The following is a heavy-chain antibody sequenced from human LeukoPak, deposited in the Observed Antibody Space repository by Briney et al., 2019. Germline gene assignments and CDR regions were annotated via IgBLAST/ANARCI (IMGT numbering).Heavy chain of an antibody. V-gene: IGHV3-48*01. J-gene: IGHJ4*02. CDR3: ARDARFYYGPGSYSRPGGTVDF. CDR1: ALTFRDYP. CDR2: TSSTSGTI. D-gene: IGHD3-10*01. Sequence: AVSLCLTCAAPALTFRDYPVNRLRQAPGEGLASAAYTSSTSGTIYYSYSVKGRFTISRDNAKNSLSLQMNSLKADDTAVYYCARDARFYYGPGSYSRPGGTVDFWGQGTLVTVSS.